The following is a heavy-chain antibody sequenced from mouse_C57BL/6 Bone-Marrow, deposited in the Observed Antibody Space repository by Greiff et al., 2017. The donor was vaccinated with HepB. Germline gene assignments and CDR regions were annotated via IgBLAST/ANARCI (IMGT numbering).Heavy chain of an antibody. Sequence: QVHVKQPGAELVKPGASVKMSCKASGYTFTSYWITWVKQRPGQGLEWIGDIYPGSGSTNYNEKFKSKATLTVDTSSSTAYMQLSSLTSEDSAVYYCAREGVLLRSIYAMDYWGQGTSVTVSS. J-gene: IGHJ4*01. CDR3: AREGVLLRSIYAMDY. CDR2: IYPGSGST. D-gene: IGHD1-1*01. CDR1: GYTFTSYW. V-gene: IGHV1-55*01.